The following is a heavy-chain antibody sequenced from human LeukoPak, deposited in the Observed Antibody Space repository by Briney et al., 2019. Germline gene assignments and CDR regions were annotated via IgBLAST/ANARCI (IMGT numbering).Heavy chain of an antibody. CDR3: AKGGASVTRYVDY. J-gene: IGHJ4*02. V-gene: IGHV3-30*18. Sequence: GGSLRLSCAASGFTFSSYSMQWVRQTPGKGLEWVGIMSNSGENTFYGEAVKGRFTISRDNSQNTLYLQMNSLRPEDTAVYYCAKGGASVTRYVDYWGQGALVTVSS. D-gene: IGHD4-17*01. CDR2: MSNSGENT. CDR1: GFTFSSYS.